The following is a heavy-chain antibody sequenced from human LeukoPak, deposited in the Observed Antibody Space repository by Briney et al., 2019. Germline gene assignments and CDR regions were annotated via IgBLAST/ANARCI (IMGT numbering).Heavy chain of an antibody. V-gene: IGHV4-39*01. D-gene: IGHD5-24*01. CDR2: IYYSGST. CDR3: ARHFREMATTDAFDI. J-gene: IGHJ3*02. Sequence: SETLSLTCTVSGGSISSSSYYWGWIRQPPGKGLEWIGSIYYSGSTYYNPSLKSRVTISVDTSKNQFSLKLSSVTAADTAAYYCARHFREMATTDAFDIWGQGTMVTVSS. CDR1: GGSISSSSYY.